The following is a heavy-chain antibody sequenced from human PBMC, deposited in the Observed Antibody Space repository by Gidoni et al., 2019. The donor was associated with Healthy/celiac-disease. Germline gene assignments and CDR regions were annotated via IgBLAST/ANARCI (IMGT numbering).Heavy chain of an antibody. CDR3: ARVLASSGYSKKPPKVWYFDL. CDR2: IIPILGIA. V-gene: IGHV1-69*02. CDR1: EVTFSSYT. Sequence: QVQLVQSGAEVKKPGSSVKVSCKASEVTFSSYTISWVRQAPGQGLEWMGRIIPILGIANYEQKFQGRVTITADKSTSTAYMELSSLRSEDTAVYYCARVLASSGYSKKPPKVWYFDLWGRGTLVTVSS. J-gene: IGHJ2*01. D-gene: IGHD3-22*01.